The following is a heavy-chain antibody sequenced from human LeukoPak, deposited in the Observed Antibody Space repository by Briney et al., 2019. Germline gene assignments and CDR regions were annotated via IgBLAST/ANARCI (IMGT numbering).Heavy chain of an antibody. D-gene: IGHD2-2*01. CDR1: GYSFTSYW. CDR3: ARLVPIVVVPAADNWFDP. Sequence: GGSLRLSCKGSGYSFTSYWIGWVRQMPGKGLEWVGLIYPGDSDTRYSPSFQGQVTISADKSISTAYLQWSSLKASDTAMYYCARLVPIVVVPAADNWFDPWGQGTLVTVSS. CDR2: IYPGDSDT. V-gene: IGHV5-51*01. J-gene: IGHJ5*02.